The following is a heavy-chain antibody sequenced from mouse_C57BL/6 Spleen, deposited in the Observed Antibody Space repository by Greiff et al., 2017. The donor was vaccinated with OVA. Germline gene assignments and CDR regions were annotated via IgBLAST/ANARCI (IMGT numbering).Heavy chain of an antibody. D-gene: IGHD1-1*01. Sequence: DVKLVESGGGLVKPGGSLKLSCAASGFTFSSYAMSWVRQTPEKRLEWVATISDGGSYTYYPDNVKGRFTISRDNAKNNLYLQMSHLKSEDTAMYYCASRYYYGSSSLYAMDYWGQGTSVTVSS. J-gene: IGHJ4*01. CDR2: ISDGGSYT. CDR3: ASRYYYGSSSLYAMDY. CDR1: GFTFSSYA. V-gene: IGHV5-4*03.